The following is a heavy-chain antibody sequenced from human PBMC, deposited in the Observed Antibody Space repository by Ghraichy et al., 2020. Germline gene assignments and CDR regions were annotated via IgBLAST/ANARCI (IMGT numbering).Heavy chain of an antibody. CDR2: IIPILGIP. V-gene: IGHV1-69*10. D-gene: IGHD6-25*01. J-gene: IGHJ6*02. Sequence: SVKVSCKASGGTFSSSAISWVRQAPGQGLEWMGWIIPILGIPNYAQKFQGRVTITADKFTTTAYMELSSLRSEDTAVYYCALSVSEGEGRAAAAVGDYYYTLDIWGQGTTVTVSS. CDR3: ALSVSEGEGRAAAAVGDYYYTLDI. CDR1: GGTFSSSA.